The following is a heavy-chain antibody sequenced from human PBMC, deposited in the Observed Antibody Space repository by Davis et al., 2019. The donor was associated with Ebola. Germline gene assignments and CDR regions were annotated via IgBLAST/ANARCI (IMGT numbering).Heavy chain of an antibody. J-gene: IGHJ6*02. D-gene: IGHD3-3*01. Sequence: SETLSLTCTVSGGSISSYYWSWIRQPPGKGLEWIGYIYYSGSTNYNPSLKSRVTISVDTSKNQFSLKLSSVTAADTAVYYCARDRYDFWSGTNYYYYGMDVWGQGTTVTVSS. CDR2: IYYSGST. CDR1: GGSISSYY. V-gene: IGHV4-59*01. CDR3: ARDRYDFWSGTNYYYYGMDV.